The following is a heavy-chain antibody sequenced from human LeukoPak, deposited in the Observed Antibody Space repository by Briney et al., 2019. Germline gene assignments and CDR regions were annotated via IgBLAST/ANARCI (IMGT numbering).Heavy chain of an antibody. J-gene: IGHJ2*01. Sequence: GGSLRLSCAASGFTFDDYAMHWVRQAPGKGLDWVSLISGDGATTYYAGSVKGRFTISRDNSKNSLYLQMSSLRTEDTAFYYCAKDISSPRDVSYWYFDLWGRGTLVTVSS. CDR3: AKDISSPRDVSYWYFDL. V-gene: IGHV3-43*02. CDR2: ISGDGATT. D-gene: IGHD6-6*01. CDR1: GFTFDDYA.